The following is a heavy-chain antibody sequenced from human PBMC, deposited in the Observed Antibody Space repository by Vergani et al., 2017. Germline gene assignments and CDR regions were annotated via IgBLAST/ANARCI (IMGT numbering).Heavy chain of an antibody. V-gene: IGHV3-23*01. Sequence: EVQLLESGGGLVQPGGSLRLSCAASGFTFSSCAMSWVRQAPGKGLEWVSGISGSGGSTYYADSVKGRFTLSRDNSKNTLYLQMNSLRVDDTAVYYCAKDGSSLERWSLDWFDPWGQGTLVTVSS. D-gene: IGHD4-23*01. CDR2: ISGSGGST. CDR1: GFTFSSCA. CDR3: AKDGSSLERWSLDWFDP. J-gene: IGHJ5*02.